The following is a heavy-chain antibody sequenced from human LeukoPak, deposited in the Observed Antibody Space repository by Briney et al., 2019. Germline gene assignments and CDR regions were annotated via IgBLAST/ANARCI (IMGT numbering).Heavy chain of an antibody. D-gene: IGHD6-13*01. J-gene: IGHJ4*02. Sequence: GGSLRLSCAASGFTFSSYAMSWVRQAPGKGLAWVSAISGSGGSTYYADSVKGRFTISRDNSKNTLYLQMNSLRAEDTAVYYCAKDHVRYSSSWYKYFDYWGQGTLVTVSS. CDR1: GFTFSSYA. CDR3: AKDHVRYSSSWYKYFDY. V-gene: IGHV3-23*01. CDR2: ISGSGGST.